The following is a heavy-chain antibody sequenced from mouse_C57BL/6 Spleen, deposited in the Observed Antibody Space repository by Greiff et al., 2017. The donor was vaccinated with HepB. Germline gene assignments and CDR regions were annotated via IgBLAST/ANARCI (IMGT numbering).Heavy chain of an antibody. CDR3: ARTLDGSSYGWYFDV. D-gene: IGHD1-1*01. J-gene: IGHJ1*03. V-gene: IGHV2-9-1*01. CDR1: GFSLTSYA. CDR2: IWTGGGT. Sequence: VKLMESGPGLVAPSQSLSITCTVSGFSLTSYAISWVRQPPGKGLEWLGVIWTGGGTNYNSALKSRLSISKDNSKSQVFLKMNSLQTDDTARYYCARTLDGSSYGWYFDVWGTGTTVTVSS.